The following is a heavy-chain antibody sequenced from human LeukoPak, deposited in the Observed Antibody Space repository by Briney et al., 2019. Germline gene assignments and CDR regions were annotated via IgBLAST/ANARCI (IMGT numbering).Heavy chain of an antibody. CDR2: IYYSGST. CDR3: ARSGHSGYDFGY. CDR1: GGSVNSGGYS. V-gene: IGHV4-31*03. D-gene: IGHD5-12*01. J-gene: IGHJ4*02. Sequence: SQTLSLTCTVSGGSVNSGGYSWSWIRQHPGKGLEWIGYIYYSGSTYYNPSLKSRLSISMDTSKNQFSLNLTSVTGAGTAVYYCARSGHSGYDFGYWGQGTLVTVSS.